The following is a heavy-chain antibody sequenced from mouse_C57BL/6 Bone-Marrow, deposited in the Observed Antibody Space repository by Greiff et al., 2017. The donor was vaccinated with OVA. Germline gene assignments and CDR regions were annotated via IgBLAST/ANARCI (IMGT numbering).Heavy chain of an antibody. J-gene: IGHJ4*01. CDR1: GFTFSDYG. CDR3: ARGIYYAMDY. CDR2: ISSGSSTI. V-gene: IGHV5-17*01. Sequence: DVHLVESGGGLVKPGGSLKLSCAASGFTFSDYGMHWVRQAPEKGLEWVAYISSGSSTIYYADTVKGRFTISRDNAKNTLFLQMTSLRSEDTAMYYCARGIYYAMDYWGQGTSVTVSS.